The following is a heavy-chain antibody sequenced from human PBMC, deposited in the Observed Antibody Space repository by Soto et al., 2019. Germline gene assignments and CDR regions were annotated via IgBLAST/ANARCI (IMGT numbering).Heavy chain of an antibody. CDR3: ARGPTPSWSSYRFSYFDS. CDR1: GASINSAAYY. V-gene: IGHV4-31*11. CDR2: ISYSGYT. D-gene: IGHD3-16*02. J-gene: IGHJ4*01. Sequence: SETLSLTCAVSGASINSAAYYWSWIRQRPGEGLEWIGFISYSGYTFQNPSLKSRLLLSVATSKNQFSLELSFVTAADTAVYYCARGPTPSWSSYRFSYFDSWGPGSMVTVSS.